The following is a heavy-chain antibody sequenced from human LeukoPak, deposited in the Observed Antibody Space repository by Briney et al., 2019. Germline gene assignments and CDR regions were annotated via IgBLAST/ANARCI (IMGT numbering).Heavy chain of an antibody. D-gene: IGHD2-15*01. V-gene: IGHV5-51*01. CDR2: IYPDDSDT. CDR3: ARQRSSHYSGVYYYYYMDV. J-gene: IGHJ6*03. CDR1: GYSFTGYW. Sequence: GESLKISCKGSGYSFTGYWIAWVRQMPGKGLEWMGIIYPDDSDTGYSPSFQGQVTISADKSINTAYLQWSSLKASDTAMYYCARQRSSHYSGVYYYYYMDVWGKGTTVTVSS.